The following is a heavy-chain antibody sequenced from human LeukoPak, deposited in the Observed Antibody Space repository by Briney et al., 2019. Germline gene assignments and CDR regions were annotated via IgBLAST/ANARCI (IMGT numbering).Heavy chain of an antibody. CDR2: IIPIFGTA. V-gene: IGHV1-69*13. Sequence: SVKVSCKASGGTFSSYAFSWVRQAPGQGLEWMGGIIPIFGTADYAQKFQGRVTITADESTSTAYMELSNLGSEDTAVYYCARGLRGGHYYDRSGYYAYWGQGTLVTVSS. J-gene: IGHJ4*02. D-gene: IGHD3-22*01. CDR3: ARGLRGGHYYDRSGYYAY. CDR1: GGTFSSYA.